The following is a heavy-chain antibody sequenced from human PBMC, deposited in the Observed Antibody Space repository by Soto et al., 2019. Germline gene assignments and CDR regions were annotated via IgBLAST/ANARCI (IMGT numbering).Heavy chain of an antibody. CDR3: ASYCISTSCLSGIDY. CDR1: GYTFTSHA. D-gene: IGHD2-2*01. CDR2: INAGNGNT. V-gene: IGHV1-3*01. J-gene: IGHJ4*02. Sequence: ASVKVSCKASGYTFTSHAMHWVRQAPGQRLEWMGWINAGNGNTKYSQKFQGRVTNTTDTSASTGYMELSSLRSEDTAVYYCASYCISTSCLSGIDYWGQGTLVTVSS.